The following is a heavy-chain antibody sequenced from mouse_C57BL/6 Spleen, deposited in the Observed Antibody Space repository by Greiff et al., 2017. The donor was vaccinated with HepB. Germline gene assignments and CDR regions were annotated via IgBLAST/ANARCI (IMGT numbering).Heavy chain of an antibody. Sequence: LQQSGAELVRPGSSVKLSCKDSDYAFTGSGMHWVKQRPGHGLEWIGSFSPYSDATEYSEKFKGKATLTADTSSSTAYMELSSLTSEDSAVYYCARRGDWYFDDWGKGTTVTVSS. J-gene: IGHJ1*03. CDR2: FSPYSDAT. V-gene: IGHV1-49*01. CDR1: DYAFTGSG. CDR3: ARRGDWYFDD.